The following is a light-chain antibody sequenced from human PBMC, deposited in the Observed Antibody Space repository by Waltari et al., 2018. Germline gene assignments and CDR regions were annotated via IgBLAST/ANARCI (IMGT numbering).Light chain of an antibody. CDR1: QSVTRA. CDR3: QHYLRLPVT. J-gene: IGKJ1*01. Sequence: IVLTQSPGTLSLSQGESATLSCRASQSVTRALAWYQQKPGQAPRLLIYGASNRATGIPDRFSGSGSGTDFSLTISSLEPEDFAVYYCQHYLRLPVTFGQGTKVEVK. V-gene: IGKV3-20*01. CDR2: GAS.